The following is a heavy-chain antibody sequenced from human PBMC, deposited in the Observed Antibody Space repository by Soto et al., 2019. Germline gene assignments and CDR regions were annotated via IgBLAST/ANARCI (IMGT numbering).Heavy chain of an antibody. D-gene: IGHD2-2*01. J-gene: IGHJ4*02. CDR2: ISWNSGSI. V-gene: IGHV3-9*01. CDR3: AKAAPGGYCSSTSCYFDY. Sequence: EVQLVESGGGLVQPGRSLRLSCAASGFTFDDYAMHWVRQAPVKGLEWVSGISWNSGSIGYADSVKGRFTISRDNAKNSLYLQMNSLRAEDTALYYCAKAAPGGYCSSTSCYFDYWGQGTLVTVSS. CDR1: GFTFDDYA.